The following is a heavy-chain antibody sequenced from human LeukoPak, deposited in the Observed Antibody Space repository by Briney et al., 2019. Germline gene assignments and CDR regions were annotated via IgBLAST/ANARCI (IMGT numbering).Heavy chain of an antibody. J-gene: IGHJ3*02. D-gene: IGHD3-22*01. CDR3: ARIRYYDSSGRKGGVLDI. Sequence: GGSLRLSCAASGFTFSSYAMHWVRQAPGKGLEWVAVISYDGSNKYYADSVKGRFTISRDNAKNSLYLQMNSLRVEDTAVYYCARIRYYDSSGRKGGVLDISGQGTMVTVSS. CDR2: ISYDGSNK. V-gene: IGHV3-30*14. CDR1: GFTFSSYA.